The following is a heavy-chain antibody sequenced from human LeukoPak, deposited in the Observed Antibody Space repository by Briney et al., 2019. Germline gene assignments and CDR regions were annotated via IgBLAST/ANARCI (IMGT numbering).Heavy chain of an antibody. CDR2: ISAYNGNT. Sequence: ASVKVSCKASGYTFTNYGINWVRQAPGQGLEWMGWISAYNGNTNYAQKLQGRVTMTTDTSTSTAYMELRSLRPDDTAVYYCAREYGSGSYTGIDYWGQGTLVTVSS. J-gene: IGHJ4*02. D-gene: IGHD3-10*01. CDR3: AREYGSGSYTGIDY. V-gene: IGHV1-18*01. CDR1: GYTFTNYG.